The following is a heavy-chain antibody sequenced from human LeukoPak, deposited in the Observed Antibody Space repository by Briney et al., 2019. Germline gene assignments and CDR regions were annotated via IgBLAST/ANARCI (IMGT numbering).Heavy chain of an antibody. V-gene: IGHV3-21*01. J-gene: IGHJ4*02. CDR1: GFNFNTYT. Sequence: PGGSLRLSCADSGFNFNTYTMNWVRQAPGKGLGWVSSISSDSSYIYYADAVHGRFTVSRDNAKYSLYLQMNSLRAEDTAVYYCVRVSYGAYDYWGQGSLVTVSS. CDR2: ISSDSSYI. CDR3: VRVSYGAYDY. D-gene: IGHD4-17*01.